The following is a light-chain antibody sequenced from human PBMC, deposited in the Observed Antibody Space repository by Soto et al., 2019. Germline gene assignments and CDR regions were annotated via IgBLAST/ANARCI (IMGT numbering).Light chain of an antibody. CDR1: QSVSTN. CDR2: GAS. CDR3: QQYNNRPPRT. V-gene: IGKV3-15*01. J-gene: IGKJ1*01. Sequence: EIEMTQSPATMSLSPGERVTLSCRASQSVSTNLAWYQQKFGQAPRLLIYGASVRATGVPARFSGSGSGTEFTLTISSLQSEDFEVYYCQQYNNRPPRTFGQGTKVEIK.